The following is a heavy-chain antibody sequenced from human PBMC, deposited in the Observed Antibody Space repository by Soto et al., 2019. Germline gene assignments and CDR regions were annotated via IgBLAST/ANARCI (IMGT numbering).Heavy chain of an antibody. CDR2: IGGSGSST. V-gene: IGHV3-23*01. J-gene: IGHJ4*02. CDR3: ARRCYYYYSDGYWDKLHPDY. D-gene: IGHD3-22*01. Sequence: QAGGSLRLSCAASGFTFTNHAMSWVRQAPGKGLEWVSDIGGSGSSTYYADSVKGRFTISRDNSKDTLYLQMNGLRAEDTAVYYCARRCYYYYSDGYWDKLHPDYCGQGALVTVSS. CDR1: GFTFTNHA.